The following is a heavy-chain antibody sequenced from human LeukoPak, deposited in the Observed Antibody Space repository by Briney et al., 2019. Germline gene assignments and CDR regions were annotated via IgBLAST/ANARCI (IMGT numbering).Heavy chain of an antibody. V-gene: IGHV4-59*01. D-gene: IGHD5-12*01. CDR2: VSCSGGT. CDR3: ARAPMAITTSAFPDAFDF. J-gene: IGHJ3*01. Sequence: PSETLSLTCTVSGGSISRYYWSWIRQPPGKRLEWIGYVSCSGGTNYNPSLKRRVSISLDTSKNQFSLKLSSPAAADPAEYYCARAPMAITTSAFPDAFDFWGQGTMVTVSS. CDR1: GGSISRYY.